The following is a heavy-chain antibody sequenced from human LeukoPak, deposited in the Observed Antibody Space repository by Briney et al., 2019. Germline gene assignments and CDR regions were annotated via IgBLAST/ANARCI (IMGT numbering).Heavy chain of an antibody. CDR3: AKGVVVAPDVTPFDY. CDR1: GFTFSSYG. V-gene: IGHV3-23*01. D-gene: IGHD2-2*01. CDR2: ISGSGGST. J-gene: IGHJ4*02. Sequence: PGGSLRLSCEASGFTFSSYGMSWVRQAPGKGLEWVPAISGSGGSTYYADSVKGRFTISRDNSKNTLYLQMNSLRAEDTAVYYCAKGVVVAPDVTPFDYWGQGTLVTVSS.